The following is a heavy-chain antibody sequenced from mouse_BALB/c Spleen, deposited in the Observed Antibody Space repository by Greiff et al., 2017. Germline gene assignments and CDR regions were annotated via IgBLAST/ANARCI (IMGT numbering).Heavy chain of an antibody. CDR3: ARRITEAMDY. J-gene: IGHJ4*01. V-gene: IGHV5-6*02. CDR1: GFTFSSYG. D-gene: IGHD2-4*01. CDR2: ISSGGSYT. Sequence: EVKLMESGGDLVKPGGSLKLSCAASGFTFSSYGMSWVRQTPDKRLEWVATISSGGSYTYYPDSVKGRFTISRDNAKNTLYLQMSSLKSEDTAMYYCARRITEAMDYWGQGTSVTVSS.